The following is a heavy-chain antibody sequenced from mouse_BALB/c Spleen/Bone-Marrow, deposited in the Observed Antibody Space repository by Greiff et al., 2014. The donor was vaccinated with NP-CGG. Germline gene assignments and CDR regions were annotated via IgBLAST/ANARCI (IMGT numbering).Heavy chain of an antibody. CDR2: IDPANGNT. D-gene: IGHD1-1*01. J-gene: IGHJ2*01. CDR3: ARSYGSSPFDY. Sequence: VQLKQSGAELVKPGASVKLSCTASGFNIKDTYMRWVKQRPEQGLEWIGRIDPANGNTKYDPKFQGKATITADTSSNTAYLQLSSLTSEDTAVYYCARSYGSSPFDYWGQGTTLTVSS. V-gene: IGHV14-3*02. CDR1: GFNIKDTY.